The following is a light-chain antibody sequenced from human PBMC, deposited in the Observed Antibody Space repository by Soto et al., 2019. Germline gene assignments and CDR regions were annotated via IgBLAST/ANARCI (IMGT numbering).Light chain of an antibody. J-gene: IGLJ3*02. Sequence: QSALTQPASVSGSPGQSISISCTGTSSDVGTYNLVSWYQQRPGKGPKLMLYEVNQRPSGVPDRFSGSKSGNTASLTVSGLQAEDEANYYCSSYAGGNNWVFGGGTKVTVL. V-gene: IGLV2-8*01. CDR2: EVN. CDR3: SSYAGGNNWV. CDR1: SSDVGTYNL.